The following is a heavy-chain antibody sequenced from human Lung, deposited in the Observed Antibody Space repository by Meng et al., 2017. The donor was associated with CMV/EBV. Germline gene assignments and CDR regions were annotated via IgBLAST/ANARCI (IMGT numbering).Heavy chain of an antibody. CDR3: ASVPYGDYPY. Sequence: GESLMIYCAASGFIFSSYSMNWVRQAPGKGLEWVSSISISSGYKNYADSVKARVTISRDNAKKSLHLQMNCLRAEDTAVYYCASVPYGDYPYWGQGTLVTVSS. V-gene: IGHV3-21*01. CDR2: ISISSGYK. J-gene: IGHJ4*02. CDR1: GFIFSSYS. D-gene: IGHD4-17*01.